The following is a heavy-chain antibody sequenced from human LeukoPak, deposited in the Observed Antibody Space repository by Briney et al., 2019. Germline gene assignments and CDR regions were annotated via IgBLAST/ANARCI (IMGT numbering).Heavy chain of an antibody. D-gene: IGHD3-22*01. CDR2: IIPILGIA. CDR1: GGTFSSYA. V-gene: IGHV1-69*04. J-gene: IGHJ4*02. Sequence: ASVKVSCKASGGTFSSYAISWARQAPGQGLEWMGRIIPILGIANYAQKFQGRVTITADKSTSTAYMELSSLRSEDTAVYYCARERGGVYDSSGYSSFDYWGQGTLVTVSS. CDR3: ARERGGVYDSSGYSSFDY.